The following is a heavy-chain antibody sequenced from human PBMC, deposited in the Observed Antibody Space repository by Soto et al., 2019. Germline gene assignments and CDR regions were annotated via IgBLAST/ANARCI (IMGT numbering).Heavy chain of an antibody. CDR2: INPKSGGT. Sequence: QVQLVQSGAEVKKPGASVNVSCTASGYTFTVYYMHWVRQAPGQGLEWMGWINPKSGGTMYPQKFQGRVTMTWDTSISTAYRALTRLRSDDTAVYYCAGDLAKGGGSAGFDYWGQGTLVTVSS. D-gene: IGHD1-26*01. V-gene: IGHV1-2*02. CDR3: AGDLAKGGGSAGFDY. J-gene: IGHJ4*02. CDR1: GYTFTVYY.